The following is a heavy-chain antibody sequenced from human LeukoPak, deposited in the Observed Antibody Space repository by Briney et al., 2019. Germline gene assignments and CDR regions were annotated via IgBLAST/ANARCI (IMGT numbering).Heavy chain of an antibody. Sequence: PGGSLRLSCAASGFTFSSYGMHWVRQAPGKGLEWVAFIRYDGSNKYYADSVKGRFTISRDNPKNTLYLQMNSLRAEDTAVYYCAEDIVVVPAAMAFDYWGQGTLVTVSS. CDR3: AEDIVVVPAAMAFDY. CDR2: IRYDGSNK. CDR1: GFTFSSYG. D-gene: IGHD2-2*01. J-gene: IGHJ4*02. V-gene: IGHV3-30*02.